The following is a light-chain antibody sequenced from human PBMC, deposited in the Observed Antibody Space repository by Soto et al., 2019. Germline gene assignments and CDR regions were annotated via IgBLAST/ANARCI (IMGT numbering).Light chain of an antibody. Sequence: QSVLTQPPSASGTPGKRVTISCSGSSSNIGSNIVNWYQHLPGTAPKLLIKTDNQRPSGVPDRFSGSKSDTSASLAICGLQSEDEADYYCAAWDDSLKGWLFGGGTKLTV. V-gene: IGLV1-44*01. CDR3: AAWDDSLKGWL. CDR2: TDN. CDR1: SSNIGSNI. J-gene: IGLJ3*02.